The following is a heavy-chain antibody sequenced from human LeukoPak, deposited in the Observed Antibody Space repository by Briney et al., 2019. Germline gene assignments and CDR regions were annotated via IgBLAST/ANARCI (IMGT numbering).Heavy chain of an antibody. CDR2: IKQDGSEK. CDR3: AKNPSIAALIFDY. CDR1: GFTFSSYW. J-gene: IGHJ4*02. V-gene: IGHV3-7*03. D-gene: IGHD6-6*01. Sequence: GGSLRLSCAASGFTFSSYWMSWVRQAPGKGLEWVANIKQDGSEKYYVDSVKGRFTISRDNAKSSLYLQMNSLRAEDTAVYYCAKNPSIAALIFDYWGQGTLVTVSS.